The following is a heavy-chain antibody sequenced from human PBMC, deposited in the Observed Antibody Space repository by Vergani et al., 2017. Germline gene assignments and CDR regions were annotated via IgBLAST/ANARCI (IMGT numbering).Heavy chain of an antibody. J-gene: IGHJ6*02. CDR1: GATFRSNT. V-gene: IGHV1-2*02. Sequence: QVQLVQSGAEVKKPGSSVKVSCKASGATFRSNTISWVRQVPGQGLEWMGRINPNSGGTNYAQKFQGRVTMTRDTSISTAYMELSSLRSEDTAVYYCASRDITIFGVVIIRGYYYYGMDVWGQGP. CDR2: INPNSGGT. CDR3: ASRDITIFGVVIIRGYYYYGMDV. D-gene: IGHD3-3*01.